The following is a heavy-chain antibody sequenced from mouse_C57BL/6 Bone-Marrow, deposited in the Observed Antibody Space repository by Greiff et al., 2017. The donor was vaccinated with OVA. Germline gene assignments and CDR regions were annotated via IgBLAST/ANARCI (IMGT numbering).Heavy chain of an antibody. J-gene: IGHJ4*01. CDR2: IYPGGGYT. Sequence: VQLQQSGAELVRPGTSVKMSCKASGYTFTNYWIGWAKQRPGHGLEWIGDIYPGGGYTNYNEKFKGKATLTADKSSSTAYMQFSSLTSEDSAIYYCARRDGYAMDYWGQGTSVTVSS. V-gene: IGHV1-63*01. CDR3: ARRDGYAMDY. CDR1: GYTFTNYW. D-gene: IGHD2-3*01.